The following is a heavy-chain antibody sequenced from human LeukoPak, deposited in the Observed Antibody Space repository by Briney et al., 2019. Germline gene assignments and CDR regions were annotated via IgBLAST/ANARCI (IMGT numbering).Heavy chain of an antibody. V-gene: IGHV1-2*02. CDR2: INPNSGGT. CDR3: ARHCGGDCYWSDFDY. CDR1: GYTFTGYY. J-gene: IGHJ4*02. Sequence: GASVKASCKASGYTFTGYYMHWVRQAPGQGLEWMGWINPNSGGTNYAQKFQGRVTMTRDTSISTAYMELSRLRSDDTAVYYCARHCGGDCYWSDFDYWGQGTLVTVSS. D-gene: IGHD2-21*02.